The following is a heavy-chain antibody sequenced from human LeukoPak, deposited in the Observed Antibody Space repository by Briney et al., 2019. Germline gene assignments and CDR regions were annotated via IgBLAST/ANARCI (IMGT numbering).Heavy chain of an antibody. J-gene: IGHJ4*02. V-gene: IGHV1-2*02. D-gene: IGHD6-6*01. CDR3: ARATGNVVRQC. CDR2: IKSYNGGT. CDR1: GFTFSDDY. Sequence: GASVKVSCEASGFTFSDDYIHWVRQAPGQGLEWMGWIKSYNGGTNYAEKFQGRVAMTRATSTSTAYMELSSLRSDDTAVYYCARATGNVVRQCWGQGTLVTVSS.